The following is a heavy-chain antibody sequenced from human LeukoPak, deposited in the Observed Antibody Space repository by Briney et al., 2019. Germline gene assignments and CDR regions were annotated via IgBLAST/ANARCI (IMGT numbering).Heavy chain of an antibody. Sequence: LSGGSLRLSCAASGFTFSSYGMHWVRQAPGKGLEWVAVIWYDGSNKYYADSVKGRFTISRDNSKNTLYLQMNSLRAEDTAVYYCARDEVGVAVAGTGYYYYYYGMDVWGQGTTVTVSS. D-gene: IGHD6-19*01. J-gene: IGHJ6*02. V-gene: IGHV3-33*01. CDR1: GFTFSSYG. CDR2: IWYDGSNK. CDR3: ARDEVGVAVAGTGYYYYYYGMDV.